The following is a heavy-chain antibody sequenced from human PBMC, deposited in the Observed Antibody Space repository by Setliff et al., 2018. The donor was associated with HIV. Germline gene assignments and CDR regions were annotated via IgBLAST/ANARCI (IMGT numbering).Heavy chain of an antibody. V-gene: IGHV4-39*07. CDR3: ASVQVDSSGPFDY. D-gene: IGHD6-19*01. CDR1: GETIRNGFYY. Sequence: KPSETLSLTCTVSGETIRNGFYYWHWMRQPPGKGLEWIGSIYYSGSTYYNPSLKSRVTISVDTSKNQFSLKLSSVTAADTAVYYCASVQVDSSGPFDYWGQGTLVTVSS. J-gene: IGHJ4*02. CDR2: IYYSGST.